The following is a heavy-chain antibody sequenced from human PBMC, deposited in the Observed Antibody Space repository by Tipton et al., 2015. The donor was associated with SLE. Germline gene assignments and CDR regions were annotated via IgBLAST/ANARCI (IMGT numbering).Heavy chain of an antibody. D-gene: IGHD3-10*01. CDR2: IYYTGSA. CDR3: ARVGPSYYYYMDV. V-gene: IGHV4-59*01. CDR1: GGSIGTFY. J-gene: IGHJ6*03. Sequence: LRLSCTISGGSIGTFYWSWVRQPPGKRLEWLGYIYYTGSADYNPSVKSRVAISIDTYKKQFSLRVRSVTAADSAVYYCARVGPSYYYYMDVWGRGTTVTVSS.